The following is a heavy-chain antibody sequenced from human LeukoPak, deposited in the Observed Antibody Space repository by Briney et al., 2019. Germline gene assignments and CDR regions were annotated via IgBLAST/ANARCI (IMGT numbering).Heavy chain of an antibody. D-gene: IGHD2-21*02. J-gene: IGHJ3*02. CDR2: INHSGST. CDR3: ARDHIVVVTAIPADAFDI. V-gene: IGHV4-34*01. CDR1: GGSFSGYY. Sequence: SETLSLTCAVYGGSFSGYYWSWIRQPPGKGLEWIGEINHSGSTNYNPSLKSRVTISVDTSKNQFSLKLSPVTAADTAVYYCARDHIVVVTAIPADAFDIWGQGTMVTVSS.